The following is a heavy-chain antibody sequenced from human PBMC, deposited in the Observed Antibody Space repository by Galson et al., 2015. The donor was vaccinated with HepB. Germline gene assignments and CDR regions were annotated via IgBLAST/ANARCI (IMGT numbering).Heavy chain of an antibody. CDR3: ARDYGEDSSGWYDY. D-gene: IGHD6-19*01. CDR1: GFTFSSYA. CDR2: ISYDGSNK. V-gene: IGHV3-30*04. Sequence: SLRLSCAASGFTFSSYAMHWVRQAPGKGLEWVAVISYDGSNKYYADSVKGRFTISRDNSKNTLYLQMNSLRAEDTAVYYCARDYGEDSSGWYDYWGQGTLVTVSS. J-gene: IGHJ4*02.